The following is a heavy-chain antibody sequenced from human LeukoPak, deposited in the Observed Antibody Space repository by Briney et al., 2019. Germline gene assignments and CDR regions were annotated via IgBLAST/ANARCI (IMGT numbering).Heavy chain of an antibody. CDR3: AKDGDWNYLRYCYMDV. J-gene: IGHJ6*03. Sequence: GGSLRLSCAASGFTFSTHVMHWVRQAPGKGLEWVALISYDGSNKYYADSVKGRFTISRDNSKNTLYLQMNSLRADDTAVYYCAKDGDWNYLRYCYMDVWGKGTTVTVSS. CDR1: GFTFSTHV. D-gene: IGHD1-7*01. V-gene: IGHV3-30*18. CDR2: ISYDGSNK.